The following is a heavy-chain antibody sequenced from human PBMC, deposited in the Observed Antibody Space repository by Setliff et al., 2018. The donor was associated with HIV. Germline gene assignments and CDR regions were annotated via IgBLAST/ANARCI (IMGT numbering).Heavy chain of an antibody. CDR1: GGSFSSSSYY. J-gene: IGHJ6*01. V-gene: IGHV4-39*07. CDR2: IHYSGST. D-gene: IGHD3-3*01. Sequence: PSETLSLTCTVSGGSFSSSSYYWGWIRQPPGKGLEWIGNIHYSGSTNYNPSLKSRVTISKDTSKNQFSLHLSSVTAADTAVYYCARGTYYDFWSDYGGAAFEIWGQGTKVTVSS. CDR3: ARGTYYDFWSDYGGAAFEI.